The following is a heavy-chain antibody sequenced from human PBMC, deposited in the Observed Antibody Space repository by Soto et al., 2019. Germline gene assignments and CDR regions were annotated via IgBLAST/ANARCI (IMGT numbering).Heavy chain of an antibody. Sequence: LRLSCAASGFTFSSYAMHWVRQAPGKGLEWVAVISYDGSNKYYADSVKGRFTISRDNSKNTLYLQMNSLRAEDTAVYYCARDPFPVRGVIYYYYYGMDVWGQGTTVTVSS. V-gene: IGHV3-30-3*01. CDR2: ISYDGSNK. D-gene: IGHD3-10*01. J-gene: IGHJ6*02. CDR1: GFTFSSYA. CDR3: ARDPFPVRGVIYYYYYGMDV.